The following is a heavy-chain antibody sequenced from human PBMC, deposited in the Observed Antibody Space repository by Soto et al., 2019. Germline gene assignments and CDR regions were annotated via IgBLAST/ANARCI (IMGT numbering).Heavy chain of an antibody. Sequence: EVHLLESGGGLVQPGGSLRLSCAASGFTFNNYAMTWVRQAPGKGLEWVSGVSGSGSSTYYADSVKGRFTISRDNFKNPLYLQMNSLRAGDTALYYCAKGQDIVVVPAIEYWGQGTLVTVSS. CDR1: GFTFNNYA. CDR2: VSGSGSST. V-gene: IGHV3-23*01. D-gene: IGHD2-2*01. CDR3: AKGQDIVVVPAIEY. J-gene: IGHJ4*02.